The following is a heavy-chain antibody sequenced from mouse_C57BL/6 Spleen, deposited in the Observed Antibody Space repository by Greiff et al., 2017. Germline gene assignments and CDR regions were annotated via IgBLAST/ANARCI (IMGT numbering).Heavy chain of an antibody. CDR3: ARGREYLYYFDY. D-gene: IGHD2-10*02. V-gene: IGHV3-6*01. CDR2: ISYDGSN. J-gene: IGHJ2*01. CDR1: GYSITSGYY. Sequence: ESGPGLVKPSQSLSLTCSVTGYSITSGYYWNWIRQFPGNKLEWMGYISYDGSNNYNPSLKNRISITRDTSKNQFFLKLNSVTTEDTATYYCARGREYLYYFDYWGQGTTLTVSS.